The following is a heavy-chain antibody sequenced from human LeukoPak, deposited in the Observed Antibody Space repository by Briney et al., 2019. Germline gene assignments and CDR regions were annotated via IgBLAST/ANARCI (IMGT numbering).Heavy chain of an antibody. CDR3: ARAPSEIGGYYPEYFRH. V-gene: IGHV3-74*01. J-gene: IGHJ1*01. Sequence: GGSLRLYCAASGFTFSSYWMHWVRQAPGKELVWVSRIKSDGSTRYADSVKGRFTISRDNAKNTVSLQMNSLRAEDTGVYYCARAPSEIGGYYPEYFRHWGQGTLVSVSP. CDR2: IKSDGST. CDR1: GFTFSSYW. D-gene: IGHD3-22*01.